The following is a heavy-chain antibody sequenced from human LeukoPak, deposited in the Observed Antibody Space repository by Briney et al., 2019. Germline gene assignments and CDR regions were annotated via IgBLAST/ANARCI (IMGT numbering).Heavy chain of an antibody. D-gene: IGHD3-16*02. Sequence: SVKVSCKASGGTFSSYAISWVRQAPGQGLEWMGGIIPIFGTANYAQKFQGRVTTTTDESMSTAYMELSSLRSEDTAVYYCASPAQSNLGELSLENWAFDIWGQGAMVTVSS. CDR2: IIPIFGTA. J-gene: IGHJ3*02. CDR1: GGTFSSYA. V-gene: IGHV1-69*05. CDR3: ASPAQSNLGELSLENWAFDI.